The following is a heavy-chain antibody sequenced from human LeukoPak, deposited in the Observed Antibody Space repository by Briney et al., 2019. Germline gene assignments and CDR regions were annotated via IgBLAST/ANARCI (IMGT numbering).Heavy chain of an antibody. J-gene: IGHJ6*02. D-gene: IGHD3-16*02. V-gene: IGHV4-34*01. Sequence: SETLSLTCGVSGGSLSGHYWSWIRQTPGKGLEWIGEIYHSGSTTYNPSLQSRVTISVDTSKSQFSLKLSSVTAADTAVYYCARGGRRMITVGGLFDGMDVWGQGTTVTVS. CDR1: GGSLSGHY. CDR3: ARGGRRMITVGGLFDGMDV. CDR2: IYHSGST.